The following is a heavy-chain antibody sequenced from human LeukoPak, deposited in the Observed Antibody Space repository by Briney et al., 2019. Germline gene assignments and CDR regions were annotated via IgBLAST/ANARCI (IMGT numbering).Heavy chain of an antibody. CDR2: MNPNSGNT. V-gene: IGHV1-8*03. J-gene: IGHJ4*02. D-gene: IGHD5-12*01. CDR1: GYTFTSYD. CDR3: ARGYSGYDGGYYFDY. Sequence: ASVTVSCKSSGYTFTSYDNNWVRQATGPGLEWMGWMNPNSGNTGYAQKIQGRVTITRNTSISTAYMERSSLRSEDTAVYYCARGYSGYDGGYYFDYWGQGTLVTVSS.